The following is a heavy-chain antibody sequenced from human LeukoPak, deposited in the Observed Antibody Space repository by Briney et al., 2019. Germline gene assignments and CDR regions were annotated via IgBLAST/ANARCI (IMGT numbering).Heavy chain of an antibody. CDR3: ARGEGYYYGSGNWFDP. D-gene: IGHD3-10*01. J-gene: IGHJ5*02. V-gene: IGHV1-18*01. Sequence: ASVKVSCKASGYTFTSYGISWVRQAPGQGLEWMGWISAYNGNTNYAQKLQGRVTMTTDTSTSTAYMELSSLRSEDTAVYYCARGEGYYYGSGNWFDPWGQGTLVTVSS. CDR1: GYTFTSYG. CDR2: ISAYNGNT.